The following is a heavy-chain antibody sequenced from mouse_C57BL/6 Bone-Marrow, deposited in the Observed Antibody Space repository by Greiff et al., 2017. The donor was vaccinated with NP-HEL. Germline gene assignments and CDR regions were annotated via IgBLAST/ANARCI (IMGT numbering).Heavy chain of an antibody. Sequence: DVMLVESGGGLVKPGGSLKLSCAASGFTFSSYAMSWVRQTPEKRLEWVATISDGGSYTYYPDNVKGRFTISRDNAKNNLYLQMSHLKSEDTAMYYCAREDYGSTFNVWGTGTTVTVSS. CDR2: ISDGGSYT. J-gene: IGHJ1*03. D-gene: IGHD1-1*01. CDR1: GFTFSSYA. V-gene: IGHV5-4*01. CDR3: AREDYGSTFNV.